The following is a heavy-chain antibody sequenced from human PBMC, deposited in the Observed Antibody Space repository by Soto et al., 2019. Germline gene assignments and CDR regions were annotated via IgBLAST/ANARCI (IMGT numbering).Heavy chain of an antibody. CDR1: GFTFSSYG. CDR2: IWYDGSNK. D-gene: IGHD2-15*01. J-gene: IGHJ3*02. V-gene: IGHV3-33*01. CDR3: ARDRYCSGCSCYSSAFDI. Sequence: ESGGGVVQPGRSLRLSCAASGFTFSSYGMHWVRQAPGKGLEWVAVIWYDGSNKYYADSVKGRFTISRDNSKNTLYLQMNSLRAEDTAVYYCARDRYCSGCSCYSSAFDIWGQGTMVTVSS.